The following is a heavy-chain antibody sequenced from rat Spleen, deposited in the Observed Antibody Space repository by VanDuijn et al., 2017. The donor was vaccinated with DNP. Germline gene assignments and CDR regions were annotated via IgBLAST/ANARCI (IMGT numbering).Heavy chain of an antibody. V-gene: IGHV5-19*01. CDR2: ISPSGGST. Sequence: EVQLVESGGGLVQPGRSLKLSCAASGFTFSNYGMHWIRQAPTKGLEWVASISPSGGSTYYRDSVKGRLTISRDNAKSTLYLQMDSLRSEDTATYYCATHGGYNPNWFAYWGQGTLVTVSS. CDR1: GFTFSNYG. J-gene: IGHJ3*01. CDR3: ATHGGYNPNWFAY. D-gene: IGHD1-11*01.